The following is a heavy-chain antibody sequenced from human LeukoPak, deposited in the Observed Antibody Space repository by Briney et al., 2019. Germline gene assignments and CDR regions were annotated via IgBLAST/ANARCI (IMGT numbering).Heavy chain of an antibody. J-gene: IGHJ3*02. V-gene: IGHV4-59*01. Sequence: NPSETLSLTCTVSGGSISSYYWSWIRQPPGKGLEWIAYISYTTGTNYNPSLKSRVTMSVDTSKNQFSLKLTSLTAADTAVYYCARESGGTDAFDIWGQGTLVTVSS. CDR3: ARESGGTDAFDI. CDR2: ISYTTGT. CDR1: GGSISSYY. D-gene: IGHD2-15*01.